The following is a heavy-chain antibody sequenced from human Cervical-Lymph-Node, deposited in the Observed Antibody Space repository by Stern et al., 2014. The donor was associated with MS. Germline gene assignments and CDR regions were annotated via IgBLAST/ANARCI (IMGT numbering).Heavy chain of an antibody. Sequence: VQLVQSGPEVKRPGESLKISCQASGYTFTSYWIGWVRQMPGKGLEWIAIIFPGGSDIRYSPSFQGQVTISADKSSNTAYLQWNNLKAWDTAIYYCARQRYFDYWGQGTLVTVSS. CDR2: IFPGGSDI. J-gene: IGHJ4*02. CDR1: GYTFTSYW. CDR3: ARQRYFDY. V-gene: IGHV5-51*01.